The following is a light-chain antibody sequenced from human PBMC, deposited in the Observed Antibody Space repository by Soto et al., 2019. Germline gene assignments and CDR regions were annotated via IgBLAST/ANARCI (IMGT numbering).Light chain of an antibody. J-gene: IGLJ3*02. CDR2: GNS. CDR3: QSFDNSLSGWV. V-gene: IGLV1-40*01. Sequence: QLVLTQPPSVSGAPGQRVTISCTGSSSNIGAGYDVHWYQQPPGTAPKLLIYGNSNRPSGVPDRFSGSKSGTSASLAITGLQAEDEADYYCQSFDNSLSGWVFGGGTKLTVL. CDR1: SSNIGAGYD.